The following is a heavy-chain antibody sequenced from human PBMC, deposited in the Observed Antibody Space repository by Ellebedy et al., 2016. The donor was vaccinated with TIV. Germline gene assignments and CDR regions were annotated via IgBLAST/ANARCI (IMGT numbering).Heavy chain of an antibody. CDR2: IVLGSGDT. CDR3: AADPEYSSSSWFDY. Sequence: ASVKVSCKALGFTFSSSAVQWVRQARGQPLEWIGWIVLGSGDTNYAPKFQERVTISRDVSTSTAYMELTSLRSEDTGVYYCAADPEYSSSSWFDYWGQGTLVTVSS. V-gene: IGHV1-58*01. J-gene: IGHJ4*02. CDR1: GFTFSSSA. D-gene: IGHD6-6*01.